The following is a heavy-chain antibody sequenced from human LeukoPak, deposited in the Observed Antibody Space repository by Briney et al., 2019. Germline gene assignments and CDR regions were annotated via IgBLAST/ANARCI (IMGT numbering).Heavy chain of an antibody. CDR2: MNPNSGNT. CDR1: GYTFTSYD. Sequence: ASVKVSCEASGYTFTSYDINWVRQATGQGLEWMGWMNPNSGNTGYAQKFQGRVTMTRNTSISTAYMELSSLRSEDTAVYYCARGLRYCSSTSCYPYWGQGTLVTVSS. CDR3: ARGLRYCSSTSCYPY. D-gene: IGHD2-2*01. V-gene: IGHV1-8*01. J-gene: IGHJ4*02.